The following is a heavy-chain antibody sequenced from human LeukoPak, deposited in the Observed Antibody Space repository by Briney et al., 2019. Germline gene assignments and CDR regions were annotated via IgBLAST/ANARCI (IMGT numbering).Heavy chain of an antibody. CDR1: GFIFSDYY. V-gene: IGHV3-11*05. CDR3: ARVAVAEDY. CDR2: ISSSSTYT. Sequence: PGGSLRLSCAASGFIFSDYYMSWIRQAPGKGLEWVSYISSSSTYTAYADSVQGRFTISRDDAKNSLYLQITSLRAEDTAVYYCARVAVAEDYWGQGTLVTVSS. J-gene: IGHJ4*02. D-gene: IGHD6-19*01.